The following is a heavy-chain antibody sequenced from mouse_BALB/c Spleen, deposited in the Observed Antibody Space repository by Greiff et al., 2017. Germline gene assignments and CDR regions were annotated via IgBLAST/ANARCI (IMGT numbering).Heavy chain of an antibody. CDR1: GFSLTGYG. CDR2: IWGDGST. D-gene: IGHD2-4*01. Sequence: VQLQQSGPGLVAPSQSLSITCTVSGFSLTGYGVNWVRQPPGRGLEWLGMIWGDGSTDYNSALKSRLSISKDNSKSQVFLKMNSLQTDDTARYYCAREGYDYDEGYAMDYWGQGTSVTVSS. CDR3: AREGYDYDEGYAMDY. J-gene: IGHJ4*01. V-gene: IGHV2-6-7*01.